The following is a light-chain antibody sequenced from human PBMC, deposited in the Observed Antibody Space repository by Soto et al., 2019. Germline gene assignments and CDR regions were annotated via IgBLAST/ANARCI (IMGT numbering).Light chain of an antibody. Sequence: QSALTQPASVSGSPGQSITISCTGTSSDVGGYNYVSWYQQYPGKAPKLMIYDVSNRPSGVYNRFSGSKSGNTASLTISGLQAEDEADYCCSSYTGSSTYVFGTGTQLNVL. CDR1: SSDVGGYNY. CDR2: DVS. CDR3: SSYTGSSTYV. J-gene: IGLJ1*01. V-gene: IGLV2-14*03.